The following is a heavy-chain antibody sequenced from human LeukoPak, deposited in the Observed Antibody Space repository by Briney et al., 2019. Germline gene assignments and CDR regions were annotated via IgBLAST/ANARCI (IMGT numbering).Heavy chain of an antibody. CDR3: ARAPGYGAAYYFDY. Sequence: GGSLRLSCAASGFTFNSYAVSWVRQAPGKGLEWVSAIPGSGGGTYYADSVKGRFTISRDNSKYTLYLQMNSLRAEDTAVYYCARAPGYGAAYYFDYWGQGTLVTVSS. CDR2: IPGSGGGT. V-gene: IGHV3-23*01. J-gene: IGHJ4*02. CDR1: GFTFNSYA. D-gene: IGHD1-1*01.